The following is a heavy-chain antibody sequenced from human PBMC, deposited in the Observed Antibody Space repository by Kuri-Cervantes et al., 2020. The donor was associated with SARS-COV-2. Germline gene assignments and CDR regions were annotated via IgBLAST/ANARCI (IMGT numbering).Heavy chain of an antibody. Sequence: SETLSLTCTVSGGSISSSSYYWGWIRQPPGKGLEWIGSIYYSGSTYYNPSLKSRVTISVDTSKNQFSLKLSSVTAADTAVYYCARGGFRIAARDFDYWGQGTLVTVSS. V-gene: IGHV4-39*07. CDR3: ARGGFRIAARDFDY. D-gene: IGHD6-6*01. CDR1: GGSISSSSYY. CDR2: IYYSGST. J-gene: IGHJ4*02.